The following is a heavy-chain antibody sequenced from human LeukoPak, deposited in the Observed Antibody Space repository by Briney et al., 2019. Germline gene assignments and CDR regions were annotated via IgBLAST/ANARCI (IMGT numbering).Heavy chain of an antibody. J-gene: IGHJ4*02. V-gene: IGHV3-30*18. CDR3: AKDPEYCGGDC. CDR1: GFTFSSYS. Sequence: PGGSLRLSCAASGFTFSSYSMNWVRQAPGKGLEWVAVISYDGSNKYYADSVKGRFTISRDNSKNTLHLQMNSLRAEDTAVYYCAKDPEYCGGDCWGQGTLVTVSS. CDR2: ISYDGSNK. D-gene: IGHD2-21*01.